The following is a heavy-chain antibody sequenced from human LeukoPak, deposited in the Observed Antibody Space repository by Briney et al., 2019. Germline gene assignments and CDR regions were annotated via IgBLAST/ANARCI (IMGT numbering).Heavy chain of an antibody. J-gene: IGHJ4*02. V-gene: IGHV1-2*02. CDR2: INPNSGGT. CDR1: GYTFTGYY. Sequence: GASVKVSCKASGYTFTGYYMHWVRQAPGQGLEWMGWINPNSGGTNYAQKFQGRVTMTRDTSISTAYMELSRLRSDDTAVYYCARSPGLWFGELTDYWGQGTLVTVSS. D-gene: IGHD3-10*01. CDR3: ARSPGLWFGELTDY.